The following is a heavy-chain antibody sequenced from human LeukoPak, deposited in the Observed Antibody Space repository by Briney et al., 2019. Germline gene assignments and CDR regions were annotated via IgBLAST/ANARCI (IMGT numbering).Heavy chain of an antibody. CDR3: AKCSGSYYPHYYMDV. CDR2: ISGSGGST. Sequence: PGGSLRLSCAASGFTFSSYGMSWVRQAPGKGLEWVSAISGSGGSTYYADSVKGRFTISRDNSKNTLYLQMNSLRAEDTAVYYCAKCSGSYYPHYYMDVWGKGTTVTISS. CDR1: GFTFSSYG. J-gene: IGHJ6*03. D-gene: IGHD1-26*01. V-gene: IGHV3-23*01.